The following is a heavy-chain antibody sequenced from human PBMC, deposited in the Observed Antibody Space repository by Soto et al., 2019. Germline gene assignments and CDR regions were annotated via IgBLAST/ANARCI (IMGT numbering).Heavy chain of an antibody. Sequence: ASVKVSCKASGGTFSSYAISWVRQAPGQGLEWMGGIIPIFGTANYAQKFQGRVTITADESTSTAYMELSSLRSEDTAVYYCRRGYTAMVKRNYYYYGMDVWGQGTTVTVSS. D-gene: IGHD5-18*01. V-gene: IGHV1-69*13. J-gene: IGHJ6*02. CDR3: RRGYTAMVKRNYYYYGMDV. CDR1: GGTFSSYA. CDR2: IIPIFGTA.